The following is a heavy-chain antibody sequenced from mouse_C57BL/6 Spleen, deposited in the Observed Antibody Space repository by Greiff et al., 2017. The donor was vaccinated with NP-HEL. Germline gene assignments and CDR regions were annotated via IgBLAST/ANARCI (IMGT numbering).Heavy chain of an antibody. CDR3: ARWTAQATMDY. V-gene: IGHV1-63*01. D-gene: IGHD3-2*02. CDR2: IYPGGGYT. Sequence: QVQLQQCGAELVRPGTSVKMSCKASGYTFTNYWIGWAKQRPGHGLEWIGDIYPGGGYTNYNEKFKGKATLTADKSSSTAYMQFSSLTSEDSAIYYCARWTAQATMDYWGQGTSVTVSS. J-gene: IGHJ4*01. CDR1: GYTFTNYW.